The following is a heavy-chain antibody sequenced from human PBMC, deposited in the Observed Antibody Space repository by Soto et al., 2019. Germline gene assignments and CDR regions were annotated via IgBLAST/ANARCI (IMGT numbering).Heavy chain of an antibody. CDR3: ATTYYYDSSWVFDY. CDR1: GGSISSYY. V-gene: IGHV4-59*01. D-gene: IGHD3-22*01. CDR2: IYYSGST. Sequence: KASETLSLTCTVSGGSISSYYWSWIRQPPGKGLEWIGYIYYSGSTNYNPSLKSRVTISVDTSKNQFSLKLSSVTAADTAVYYCATTYYYDSSWVFDYWGQGTLVTVSS. J-gene: IGHJ4*02.